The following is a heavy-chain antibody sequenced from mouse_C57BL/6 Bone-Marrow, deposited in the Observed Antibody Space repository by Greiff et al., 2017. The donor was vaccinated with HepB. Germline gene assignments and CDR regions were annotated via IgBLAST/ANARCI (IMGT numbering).Heavy chain of an antibody. V-gene: IGHV1-18*01. J-gene: IGHJ3*01. CDR2: INPNNGGT. D-gene: IGHD1-1*01. CDR1: GYTFTDYN. CDR3: ARDGSSSFAY. Sequence: EVQLVESGPELVKPGASVKIPCKASGYTFTDYNMDWVKQSHGKSLEWIGDINPNNGGTIYNQKFKGKATLTVDKSSSTAYMELRSLTSEDTAVYYCARDGSSSFAYWGQGTLVTVSA.